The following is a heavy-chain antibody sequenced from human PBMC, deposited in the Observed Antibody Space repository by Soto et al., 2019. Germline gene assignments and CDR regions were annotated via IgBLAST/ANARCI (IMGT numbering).Heavy chain of an antibody. V-gene: IGHV1-8*01. D-gene: IGHD1-26*01. CDR1: GYTFTSYE. CDR2: MNPNSGNT. CDR3: ARSSGGNFGIIIEGTNWFAP. J-gene: IGHJ5*02. Sequence: ASVKVSCKASGYTFTSYEINWVRQATGQGLAWMGWMNPNSGNTGYAQKFQGRVTMTRDTSASTVYMDLSSLSSEDTAVYYCARSSGGNFGIIIEGTNWFAPWGQGTLVTVSS.